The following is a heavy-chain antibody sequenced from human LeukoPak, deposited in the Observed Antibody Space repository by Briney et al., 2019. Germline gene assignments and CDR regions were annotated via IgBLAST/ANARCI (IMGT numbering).Heavy chain of an antibody. J-gene: IGHJ4*02. V-gene: IGHV3-30*02. CDR3: ARTRTYYYDSSGCSKPTFDY. D-gene: IGHD3-22*01. CDR2: IRYDGSDK. CDR1: GFTFSTYG. Sequence: GGSLRLSCSASGFTFSTYGMHWVRQAPGKGLEWVAFIRYDGSDKYYADSVKGRFTISRDNSKNTLYLQMNSLRAEDTAVYYCARTRTYYYDSSGCSKPTFDYWGQGTLVTVSS.